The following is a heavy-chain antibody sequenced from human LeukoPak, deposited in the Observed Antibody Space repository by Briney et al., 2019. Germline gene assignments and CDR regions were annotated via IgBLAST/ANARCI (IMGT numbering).Heavy chain of an antibody. Sequence: GGSLRLSCAAPGSTFSNAWMSWVRQAPGKGLEWVSGISWSSGSIGYADSVKGRFTISRDNAKNSLYLQMNSLRVEDTAVYYCAKDRIQVWLPDGMDVWGQGTTVTVSS. D-gene: IGHD5-18*01. V-gene: IGHV3-9*01. J-gene: IGHJ6*02. CDR3: AKDRIQVWLPDGMDV. CDR1: GSTFSNAW. CDR2: ISWSSGSI.